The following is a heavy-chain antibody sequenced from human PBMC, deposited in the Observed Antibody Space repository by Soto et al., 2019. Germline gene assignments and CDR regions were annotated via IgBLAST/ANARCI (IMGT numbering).Heavy chain of an antibody. CDR1: GFTFSTYT. CDR2: VLQTGSST. J-gene: IGHJ4*02. Sequence: GGSLRLSCAASGFTFSTYTMNWVRQAPGKGLEWVSAVLQTGSSTFYADSVKGRFTISRDNSQNTLYLQMNNLRAEDTAVYYCAKDFTPDGYWDFGHWGPGTL. D-gene: IGHD4-17*01. CDR3: AKDFTPDGYWDFGH. V-gene: IGHV3-23*01.